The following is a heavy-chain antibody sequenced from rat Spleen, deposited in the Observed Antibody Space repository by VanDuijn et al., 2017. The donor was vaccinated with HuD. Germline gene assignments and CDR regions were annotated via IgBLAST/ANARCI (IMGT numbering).Heavy chain of an antibody. CDR2: ISPSGGST. J-gene: IGHJ3*01. CDR1: GFTFSNYG. V-gene: IGHV5-19*01. D-gene: IGHD1-4*01. Sequence: EVQLVESGGGLVQPGRSLKLSCAASGFTFSNYGMHWIRQAPTKGLDWVASISPSGGSTNYRDSAKGRFTTSRDSAKSTLYLQMDSLRSEDTATYYCATAGSRVSRFAYWGQGTLVTVSS. CDR3: ATAGSRVSRFAY.